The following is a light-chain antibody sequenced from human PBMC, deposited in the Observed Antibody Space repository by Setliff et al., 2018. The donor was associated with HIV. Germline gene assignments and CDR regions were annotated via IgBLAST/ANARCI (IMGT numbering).Light chain of an antibody. CDR1: SSDVGGYNY. Sequence: QSVLTQPASVSGSPGQSITISCTGTSSDVGGYNYVSWYQQHPGKAPKLRIYDVSNRPSGVSNRFSGSKSGNTASLTISGLQVEDEADYYCSSYTTSSTPYVFGPGTKGTVL. J-gene: IGLJ1*01. CDR3: SSYTTSSTPYV. CDR2: DVS. V-gene: IGLV2-14*03.